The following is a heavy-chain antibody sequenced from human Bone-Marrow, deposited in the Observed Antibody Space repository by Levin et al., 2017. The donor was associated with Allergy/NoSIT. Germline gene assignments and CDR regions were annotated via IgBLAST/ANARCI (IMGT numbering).Heavy chain of an antibody. V-gene: IGHV4-30-4*01. CDR3: VRAKYYFGSGSYGQYYFDY. CDR1: GDSLSGGDYY. J-gene: IGHJ4*02. D-gene: IGHD3-10*01. CDR2: IHHSGAT. Sequence: LRLSCSVSGDSLSGGDYYWYWIRQPPGEGLEWIGHIHHSGATYYNPSLKSRVTISVDTSKNQFSVKLTSMTAADTAVYYCVRAKYYFGSGSYGQYYFDYWGQGTLVIVSS.